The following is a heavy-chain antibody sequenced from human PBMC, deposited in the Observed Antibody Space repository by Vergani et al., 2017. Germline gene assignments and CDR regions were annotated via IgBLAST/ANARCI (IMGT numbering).Heavy chain of an antibody. D-gene: IGHD2-2*01. CDR2: IIPIFGTA. CDR1: GGTFSSYA. CDR3: ARAGYCSSTSCPTLSHYGMDV. V-gene: IGHV1-69*12. J-gene: IGHJ6*02. Sequence: QVQLVQSGAEVKKPGSSVKVSCKASGGTFSSYAISWVRQAPGQGLDWMGGIIPIFGTANYAQKFQGRVTITADESTSTAYMELSSLRSEDTAVYYCARAGYCSSTSCPTLSHYGMDVWGQGTTVTVSS.